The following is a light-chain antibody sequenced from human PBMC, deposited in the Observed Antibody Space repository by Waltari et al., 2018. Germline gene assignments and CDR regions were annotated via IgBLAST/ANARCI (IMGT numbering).Light chain of an antibody. CDR1: SCDVGGYNY. CDR3: CSYGGSYSFVV. Sequence: QSALTQPRSVSGSPGQSVTISCTGTSCDVGGYNYVSWYQQHPGKAPKLIIYDVTKRPSGVPDRFSGSKSGNTASLTISGLQAEDEADYYCCSYGGSYSFVVFGGGTKLTVL. J-gene: IGLJ2*01. CDR2: DVT. V-gene: IGLV2-11*01.